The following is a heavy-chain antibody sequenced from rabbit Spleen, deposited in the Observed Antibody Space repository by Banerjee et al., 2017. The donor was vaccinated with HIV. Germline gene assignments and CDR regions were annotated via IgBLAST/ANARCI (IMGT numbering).Heavy chain of an antibody. CDR3: ARNTDGYNYASDL. CDR1: GFSFSSSDY. Sequence: QSLEESGGDLVKPGASLTLTCTASGFSFSSSDYMCWVRQAPGKGLEWIACIRGGTTTATWYASWAKGRFTISKTSSTTVTLQMTSLTAADTATYFCARNTDGYNYASDLWGPGTLVTVS. J-gene: IGHJ4*01. D-gene: IGHD6-1*01. CDR2: IRGGTTTAT. V-gene: IGHV1S40*01.